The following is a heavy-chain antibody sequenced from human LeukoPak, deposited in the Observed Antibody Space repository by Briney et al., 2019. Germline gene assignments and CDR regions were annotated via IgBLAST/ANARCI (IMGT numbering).Heavy chain of an antibody. Sequence: GRSLRLSCVASAFTFSDYGMHWVRQAPGKGLEWVAIISYDGSKKQYADSVKGRFTISSDNSKKTLYLQMNSLRADDAAVYYCAKDPYNRYFDWTGYFDLWGQGTLVTVSS. D-gene: IGHD3-9*01. V-gene: IGHV3-30*18. CDR3: AKDPYNRYFDWTGYFDL. CDR1: AFTFSDYG. J-gene: IGHJ4*02. CDR2: ISYDGSKK.